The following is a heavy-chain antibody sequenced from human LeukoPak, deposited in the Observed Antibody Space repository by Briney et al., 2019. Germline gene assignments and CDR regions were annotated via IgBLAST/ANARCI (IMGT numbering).Heavy chain of an antibody. D-gene: IGHD4/OR15-4a*01. CDR3: ARDTLGEGEDANYAVYYFDY. Sequence: ETLSLTCTVSGGSISNSSHYWGWIRQAPGKGLEWVANIKQDGNEKYYADSVKGRFTISRDNGKNSLDLQMNSLRADDTAVYYCARDTLGEGEDANYAVYYFDYWGQGTVVTVSS. CDR2: IKQDGNEK. CDR1: GGSISNSSHY. J-gene: IGHJ4*02. V-gene: IGHV3-7*01.